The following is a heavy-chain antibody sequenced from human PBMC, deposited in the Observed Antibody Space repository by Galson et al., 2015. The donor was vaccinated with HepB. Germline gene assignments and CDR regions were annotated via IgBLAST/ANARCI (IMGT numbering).Heavy chain of an antibody. V-gene: IGHV1-58*02. Sequence: SVKVSCKASGFTFTSSAMQWVRQARGQRLEWIGWIVVGSGNTNYAQKFQERVTITRDMSTSTAYMELSSLRSEDTAVYYCASRGHIIAYYYGMDVWGQGTTVTVSS. CDR1: GFTFTSSA. D-gene: IGHD2-21*01. CDR3: ASRGHIIAYYYGMDV. J-gene: IGHJ6*02. CDR2: IVVGSGNT.